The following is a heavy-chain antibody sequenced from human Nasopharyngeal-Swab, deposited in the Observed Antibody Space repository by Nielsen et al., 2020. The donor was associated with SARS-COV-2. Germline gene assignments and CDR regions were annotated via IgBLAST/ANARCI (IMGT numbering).Heavy chain of an antibody. CDR1: GFTFSSYA. Sequence: GGSLRLSCAASGFTFSSYAMSWVRQAPGKGLEWVSAISGSGGSTYYADSVKGRFTISRDNSKNTLYLQMNSLRAEDTAVYYCAKDQGGSSWYGGAYYYYGTDVWGQGTTVTVSS. CDR2: ISGSGGST. CDR3: AKDQGGSSWYGGAYYYYGTDV. D-gene: IGHD6-13*01. V-gene: IGHV3-23*01. J-gene: IGHJ6*02.